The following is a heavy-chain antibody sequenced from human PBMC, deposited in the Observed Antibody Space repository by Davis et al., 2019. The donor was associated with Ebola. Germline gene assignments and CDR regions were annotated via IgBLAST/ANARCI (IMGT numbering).Heavy chain of an antibody. Sequence: ASVKVSCKASGYTFTSYYMHWVRQAPGQGLEWMGIINPSGGSTSYAQKFQGRVTMTRDTSISTAYMELRSLRSDDTAVYYCARDSWKTRVGDYWGQGTLVTVSS. J-gene: IGHJ4*02. CDR2: INPSGGST. CDR3: ARDSWKTRVGDY. CDR1: GYTFTSYY. V-gene: IGHV1-46*01. D-gene: IGHD1-1*01.